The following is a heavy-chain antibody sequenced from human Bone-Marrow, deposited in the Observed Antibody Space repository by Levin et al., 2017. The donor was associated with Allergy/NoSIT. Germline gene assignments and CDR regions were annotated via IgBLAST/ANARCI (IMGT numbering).Heavy chain of an antibody. V-gene: IGHV4-34*01. D-gene: IGHD2-15*01. CDR3: ARGRPDCSGGSCYEYAFSRNDY. Sequence: ASETLSLTCAVYGGSFSGYYWSWIRQPPGKGLEWIGEINHSGSTNYNPSLKSRVTISVDTSKNQFSLKLSSVTAADTAVYYCARGRPDCSGGSCYEYAFSRNDYWGQGTLVTVSS. J-gene: IGHJ4*02. CDR1: GGSFSGYY. CDR2: INHSGST.